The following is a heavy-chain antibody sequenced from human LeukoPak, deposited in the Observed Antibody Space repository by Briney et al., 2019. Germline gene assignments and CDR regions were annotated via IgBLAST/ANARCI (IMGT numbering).Heavy chain of an antibody. D-gene: IGHD3-22*01. CDR3: ASLNYYDSSGYVFDY. Sequence: GGSLRLSCAASGFTFSSYSMNWVRQAPGKGLEWVSYISSSSSTIYYADSVKGRFTISRDNAKNSLYLQMNSLRDEDTAVYYCASLNYYDSSGYVFDYWGQGTLVTVSS. V-gene: IGHV3-48*02. J-gene: IGHJ4*02. CDR1: GFTFSSYS. CDR2: ISSSSSTI.